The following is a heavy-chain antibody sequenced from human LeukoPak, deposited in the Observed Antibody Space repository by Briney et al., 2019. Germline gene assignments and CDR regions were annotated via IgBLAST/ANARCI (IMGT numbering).Heavy chain of an antibody. V-gene: IGHV1-69*13. CDR1: GGTFSSYA. D-gene: IGHD2-15*01. J-gene: IGHJ3*02. Sequence: ASVKVSCKASGGTFSSYAISWVRQAPGQGLEWMGGIIPIFGTANYAQKFQGRVTIIADESTSTAYMELSSLRSEDTAVYYCARGVVAEYYDAFDIWGQGTMVTVSS. CDR2: IIPIFGTA. CDR3: ARGVVAEYYDAFDI.